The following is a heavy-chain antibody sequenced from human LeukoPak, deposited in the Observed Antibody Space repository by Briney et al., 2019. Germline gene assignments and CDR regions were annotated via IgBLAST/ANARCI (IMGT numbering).Heavy chain of an antibody. CDR2: ISYDGSNK. CDR3: AKDQRYSYGYEIYYYYYYMDV. V-gene: IGHV3-30*18. D-gene: IGHD5-18*01. Sequence: GGSLRLSCAASGFTSTSYGMHWVRQSPGKGLEWVAVISYDGSNKYYADSVKGRFTISRDNSKNTLYLQMNSLRAEDTAVYYCAKDQRYSYGYEIYYYYYYMDVWGKGTTVTVSS. CDR1: GFTSTSYG. J-gene: IGHJ6*03.